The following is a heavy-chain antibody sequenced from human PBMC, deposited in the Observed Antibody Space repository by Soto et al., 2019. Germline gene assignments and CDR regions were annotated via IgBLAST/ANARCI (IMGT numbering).Heavy chain of an antibody. CDR1: GGSFSGYY. D-gene: IGHD3-9*01. J-gene: IGHJ2*01. CDR2: INDRGSI. Sequence: QVQLQQWGAGPLRPLETLSLTCGVSGGSFSGYYWAWIRQSPGKGLEWIGEINDRGSINYNPSLKGRVSISVATSKNHYPLDPGVLTAAAPAVKFLARKNHGSLTGPPWVWYFDLWGRGTLVTVSS. V-gene: IGHV4-34*01. CDR3: ARKNHGSLTGPPWVWYFDL.